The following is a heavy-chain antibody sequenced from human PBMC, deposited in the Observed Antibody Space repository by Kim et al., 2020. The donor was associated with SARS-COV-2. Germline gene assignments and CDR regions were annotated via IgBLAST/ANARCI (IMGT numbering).Heavy chain of an antibody. J-gene: IGHJ3*02. CDR2: ISYDGSNK. CDR3: ARSGRFRIGPGGAFDI. Sequence: GGSLRLSCAASGFTFSSYAMHWVRQAPGKGLEWVAVISYDGSNKYYADSVKGRFTISRDNSKNTLYLQMNSLRAEDTAVYYCARSGRFRIGPGGAFDIWGQRTMVTVSS. CDR1: GFTFSSYA. V-gene: IGHV3-30-3*01. D-gene: IGHD3-16*01.